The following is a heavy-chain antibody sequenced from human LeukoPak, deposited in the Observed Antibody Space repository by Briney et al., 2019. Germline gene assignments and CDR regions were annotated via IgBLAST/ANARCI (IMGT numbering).Heavy chain of an antibody. CDR1: EFTFSSYG. Sequence: GGSLRLSCAASEFTFSSYGMHWVRQAPGKGLEWVAVIWYDGSNKYYADSVKGRFTISRDNSKNTLYLQMNSLRAEDTAVYYCARGGYYYYGMDVWGQGTTVTVSS. V-gene: IGHV3-33*01. CDR3: ARGGYYYYGMDV. J-gene: IGHJ6*02. CDR2: IWYDGSNK.